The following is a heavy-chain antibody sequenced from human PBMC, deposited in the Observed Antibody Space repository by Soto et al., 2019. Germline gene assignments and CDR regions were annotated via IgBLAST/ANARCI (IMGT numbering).Heavy chain of an antibody. J-gene: IGHJ4*02. CDR1: GYTFTGYY. D-gene: IGHD3-16*01. CDR3: ARSNFGSGVYFDY. Sequence: ASVKVSCKASGYTFTGYYMHWVRQAPGQGLEWMGWMNPNTGDTGYPQKFQGRVTMTRDTSITTAYMEMSSLRSEDTAMYYCARSNFGSGVYFDYWGQGTPVTVSS. V-gene: IGHV1-8*02. CDR2: MNPNTGDT.